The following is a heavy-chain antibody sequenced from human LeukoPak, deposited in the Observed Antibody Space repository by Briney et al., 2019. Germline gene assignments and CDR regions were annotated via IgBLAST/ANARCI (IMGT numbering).Heavy chain of an antibody. Sequence: GGSLRLSCAASGFTFSSYGMHWVRQAPGKGLEWVAFIQYDGSNNNYADSVKGRFTTSRDNSKNTLYLQMNSLRAEDTAVYYCARGYSSSSEFDYWGQGTLVTVSS. CDR3: ARGYSSSSEFDY. CDR1: GFTFSSYG. D-gene: IGHD6-6*01. V-gene: IGHV3-30*02. CDR2: IQYDGSNN. J-gene: IGHJ4*02.